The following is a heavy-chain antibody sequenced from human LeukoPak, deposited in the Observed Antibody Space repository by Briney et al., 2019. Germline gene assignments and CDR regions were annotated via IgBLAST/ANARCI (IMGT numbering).Heavy chain of an antibody. CDR1: GGTFSSYA. J-gene: IGHJ4*02. CDR2: IIPIFGTA. Sequence: GASVKVSCKASGGTFSSYAISWVRQAPGQGLEWMGGIIPIFGTANYAQKFQGRVTITADESTSTAYMELSSLRSEDTAVYYCARPGYYDSSGYYENWGQGTLVTVSS. D-gene: IGHD3-22*01. CDR3: ARPGYYDSSGYYEN. V-gene: IGHV1-69*13.